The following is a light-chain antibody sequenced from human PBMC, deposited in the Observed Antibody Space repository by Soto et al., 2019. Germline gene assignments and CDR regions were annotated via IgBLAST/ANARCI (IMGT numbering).Light chain of an antibody. CDR1: QGISSS. Sequence: DLLLTQSPSFLSASVGDRVTITCRASQGISSSLAWYQQKPGKAPKLLIYAASTLQSGVASRFSGSGSGTEFTLTISSLQPEDFATFYCQQFLIYPFTFGPGTKVDIK. CDR2: AAS. V-gene: IGKV1-9*01. J-gene: IGKJ3*01. CDR3: QQFLIYPFT.